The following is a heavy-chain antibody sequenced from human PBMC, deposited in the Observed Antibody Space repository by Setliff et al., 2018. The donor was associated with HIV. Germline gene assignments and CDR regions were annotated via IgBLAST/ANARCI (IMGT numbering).Heavy chain of an antibody. CDR2: IYYSGST. J-gene: IGHJ4*02. CDR1: GGSISSSSYY. Sequence: PSETLSLTCTVSGGSISSSSYYWGWIRQPPGKGLEWIGRIYYSGSTYYNPSLKSRVTISEDKSKNQFSLKLSSVTAADTAVYYCARDPSRGYYYDSSGAYFDYWGQGTLVTVSS. D-gene: IGHD3-22*01. V-gene: IGHV4-39*07. CDR3: ARDPSRGYYYDSSGAYFDY.